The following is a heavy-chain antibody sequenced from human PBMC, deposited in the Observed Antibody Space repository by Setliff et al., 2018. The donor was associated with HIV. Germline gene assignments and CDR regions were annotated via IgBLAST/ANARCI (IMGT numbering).Heavy chain of an antibody. CDR2: IHHSGST. Sequence: SETLSLTCTVSGGSISTSSYYWGWIRQPPGKGLEWIGSIHHSGSTYYNPSLKSRITMSVDTFKKQFSLKLTSVTAADTATYYCARVAGSHYFDYWGQGTLVTVSS. J-gene: IGHJ4*02. D-gene: IGHD6-19*01. V-gene: IGHV4-39*07. CDR3: ARVAGSHYFDY. CDR1: GGSISTSSYY.